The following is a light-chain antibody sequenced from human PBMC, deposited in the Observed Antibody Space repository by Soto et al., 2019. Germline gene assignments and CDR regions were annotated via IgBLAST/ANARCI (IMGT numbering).Light chain of an antibody. CDR2: ASP. J-gene: IGKJ1*01. V-gene: IGKV1-9*01. Sequence: IEFPQSPSSLSASVGDRVTVTCRASQGISTYLVWYQQKSGKAPTVLISASPTLKTGVPSRFSGSGSGTDFSLTISSLHPEDVATYYCQQVDSYPRTFGPGTTVDIK. CDR3: QQVDSYPRT. CDR1: QGISTY.